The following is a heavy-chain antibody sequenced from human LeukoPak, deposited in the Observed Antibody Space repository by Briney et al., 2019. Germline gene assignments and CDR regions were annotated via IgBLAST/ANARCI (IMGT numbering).Heavy chain of an antibody. Sequence: SETLSLTCAVSGVSISSGGSSWSWIRQPPGKRLEWIGYIYHSGSTYYNPSLKSRVTISVDRSKNQFSLKLSSVTAADTAVYYCARAQQQWLDYFDYWGQGTLVTVSS. J-gene: IGHJ4*02. D-gene: IGHD6-19*01. CDR1: GVSISSGGSS. CDR2: IYHSGST. CDR3: ARAQQQWLDYFDY. V-gene: IGHV4-30-2*01.